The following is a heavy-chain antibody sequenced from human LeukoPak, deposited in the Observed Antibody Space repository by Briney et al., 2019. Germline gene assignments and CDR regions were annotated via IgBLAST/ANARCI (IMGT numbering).Heavy chain of an antibody. CDR3: ARDSHYYDSSGLDY. J-gene: IGHJ4*02. D-gene: IGHD3-22*01. Sequence: PGRSLRLSCAASGFTFSSYAMHWVRQAPGKGLEWVAVISYDGSNKYYADSVKGQFTISRDNSKNTLYLQMNSLRAEDTAVYYCARDSHYYDSSGLDYWGQGTLVTVSS. CDR1: GFTFSSYA. V-gene: IGHV3-30-3*01. CDR2: ISYDGSNK.